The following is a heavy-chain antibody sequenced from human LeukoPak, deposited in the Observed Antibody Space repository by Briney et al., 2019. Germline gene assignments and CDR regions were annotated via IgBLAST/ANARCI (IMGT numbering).Heavy chain of an antibody. J-gene: IGHJ5*02. V-gene: IGHV4-34*01. CDR2: INARGDT. Sequence: SETLSLTCAVYGWSFNDYYWNWIRQPPGKGMGWVGEINARGDTNYNPSLKSRVTISVDTSKKHFSLRLTSMIAADTALYYCARGQVPAARGYNWFDPWGQGTLVTVSS. D-gene: IGHD2-2*01. CDR3: ARGQVPAARGYNWFDP. CDR1: GWSFNDYY.